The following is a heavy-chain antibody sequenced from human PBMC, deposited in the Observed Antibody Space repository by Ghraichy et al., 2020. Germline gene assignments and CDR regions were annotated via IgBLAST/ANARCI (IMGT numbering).Heavy chain of an antibody. D-gene: IGHD2-2*01. V-gene: IGHV3-23*01. CDR3: ATLFPRIVVLTAAGMDG. J-gene: IGHJ6*02. CDR2: ISGSGGST. Sequence: ISGSGGSTYYADSGKGRFTISRDNSKNTLYLQMNSLRAEDTAVYYCATLFPRIVVLTAAGMDGWGQGTKVTVS.